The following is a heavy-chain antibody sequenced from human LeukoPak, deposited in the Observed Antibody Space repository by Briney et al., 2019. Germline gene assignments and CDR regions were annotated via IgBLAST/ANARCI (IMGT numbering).Heavy chain of an antibody. D-gene: IGHD3-3*01. V-gene: IGHV1-46*01. CDR1: GYTFTSYY. J-gene: IGHJ5*02. CDR3: ARYDFWSGYWNWFDP. Sequence: GASVKVSCKASGYTFTSYYMHWVRQAPGQGLEWMGIINPSGGSTSYAQKFQGRVTITTNESTSTAYMELSSLRSEDTAVYYCARYDFWSGYWNWFDPWGQGTLVTVSS. CDR2: INPSGGST.